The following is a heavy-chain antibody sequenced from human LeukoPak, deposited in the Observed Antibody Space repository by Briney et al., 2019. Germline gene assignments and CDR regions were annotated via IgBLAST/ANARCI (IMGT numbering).Heavy chain of an antibody. V-gene: IGHV1-2*02. CDR3: ARYCSGTSCYGGFDY. CDR1: GYTFIGYY. CDR2: INPNSGGT. Sequence: ASVKVSCKASGYTFIGYYMHWVRQAPGQGVEWMGWINPNSGGTKYAQKFQGRVTMTRDTSISTAYMELSRLRSDDTAVYYCARYCSGTSCYGGFDYWGQGTLVTVSS. J-gene: IGHJ4*02. D-gene: IGHD2-2*01.